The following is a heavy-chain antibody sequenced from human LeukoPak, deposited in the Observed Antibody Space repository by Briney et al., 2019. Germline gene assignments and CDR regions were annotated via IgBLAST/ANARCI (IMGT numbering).Heavy chain of an antibody. Sequence: GASVKVSCKASGYTFTGYYMRWVRQAPGQGLEWMGWINPNSGGTNYAQKFQGRVTMTRDTSISTAYMELSRLRSDDTAVYYCARATYYYGSGSYYSFDYWGQGTLVTVSS. V-gene: IGHV1-2*02. D-gene: IGHD3-10*01. CDR3: ARATYYYGSGSYYSFDY. CDR1: GYTFTGYY. J-gene: IGHJ4*02. CDR2: INPNSGGT.